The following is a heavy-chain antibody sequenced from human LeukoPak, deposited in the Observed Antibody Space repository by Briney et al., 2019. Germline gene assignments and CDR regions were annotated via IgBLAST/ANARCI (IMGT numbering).Heavy chain of an antibody. CDR2: ISGSGGST. V-gene: IGHV3-23*01. J-gene: IGHJ4*02. D-gene: IGHD3-16*02. Sequence: PGGSLRLSCAASGFTFSSYAMSWVRQAPGKGLEWVSAISGSGGSTCYADSVKGRFTISRDNSKNTLYLQMNSLRAEDTAVYYCARELRYTGYYFDYWGQGTLVTVSS. CDR3: ARELRYTGYYFDY. CDR1: GFTFSSYA.